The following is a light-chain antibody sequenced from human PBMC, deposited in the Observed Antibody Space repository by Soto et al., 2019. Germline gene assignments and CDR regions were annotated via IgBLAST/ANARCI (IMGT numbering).Light chain of an antibody. V-gene: IGKV3-11*01. CDR2: GAS. Sequence: EIVLTQSPATLSLSPGEIATLYFSASQSVSSYLAWYQQKPGQAPRLLIYGASNRATGIPARFSGSGSGTDFTLTISSLEPEDFAVYYCQQRSNWPPITFGQGTRLEI. J-gene: IGKJ5*01. CDR3: QQRSNWPPIT. CDR1: QSVSSY.